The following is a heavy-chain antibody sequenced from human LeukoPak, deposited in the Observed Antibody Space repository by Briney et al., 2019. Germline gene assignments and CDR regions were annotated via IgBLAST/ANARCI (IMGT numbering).Heavy chain of an antibody. Sequence: PGGSLRLSCEASEFTFSNYAMSWVRQAPGKGLEWVSIINNSGVHTSYADSVKGRFTISRDNAKNSLYLQMNSLRAEDTAIYYCARSAYSLNAFDIWGQGTMVTVSS. CDR2: INNSGVHT. CDR3: ARSAYSLNAFDI. V-gene: IGHV3-23*01. D-gene: IGHD5-12*01. J-gene: IGHJ3*02. CDR1: EFTFSNYA.